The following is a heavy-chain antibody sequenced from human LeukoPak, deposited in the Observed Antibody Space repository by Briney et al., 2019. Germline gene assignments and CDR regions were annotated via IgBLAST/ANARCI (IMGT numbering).Heavy chain of an antibody. V-gene: IGHV1-69*13. Sequence: SVKVSCKASGGTFSSYAISWVRQAPGQGLEWMGGIIPIFGTANYAQKFQGRVMITADESTSTAYMELSSLRSEDTAVYYCASSGFGELSWFDPWGQGTLVTVSS. D-gene: IGHD3-10*01. J-gene: IGHJ5*02. CDR3: ASSGFGELSWFDP. CDR2: IIPIFGTA. CDR1: GGTFSSYA.